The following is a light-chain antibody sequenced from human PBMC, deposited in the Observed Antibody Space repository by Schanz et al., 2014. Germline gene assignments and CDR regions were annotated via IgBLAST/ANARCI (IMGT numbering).Light chain of an antibody. CDR1: SSDVGTSNL. J-gene: IGLJ1*01. V-gene: IGLV2-14*02. CDR2: DVI. CDR3: NSYTSSKNRV. Sequence: QSALIQPPSVSGSPGQSVTISCTGTSSDVGTSNLLSWYQQYPGKAPKLLIYDVIKRPSGVSNRFSGSKSGNTASLTVSGLQAEDEADYFCNSYTSSKNRVFGTGTKLTVL.